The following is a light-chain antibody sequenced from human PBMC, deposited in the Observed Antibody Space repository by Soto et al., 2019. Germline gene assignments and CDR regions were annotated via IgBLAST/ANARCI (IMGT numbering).Light chain of an antibody. CDR1: HGIRSY. J-gene: IGKJ4*01. CDR2: AAS. Sequence: DIQLTQSPSFLSASVGDRVTITFRASHGIRSYLAWYQQKPGKAPEVLIYAASTLPSGVPSRFSGSGSGTEFTLTISSLQPEDFATYYCQQLNSYPLTFGGGTKVEIK. CDR3: QQLNSYPLT. V-gene: IGKV1-9*01.